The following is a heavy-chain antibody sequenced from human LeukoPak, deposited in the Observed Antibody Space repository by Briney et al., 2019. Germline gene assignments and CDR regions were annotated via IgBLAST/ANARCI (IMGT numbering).Heavy chain of an antibody. D-gene: IGHD4-17*01. CDR2: IIPIFGTA. J-gene: IGHJ4*02. CDR3: AREFRYGDLDY. CDR1: GGTFSSYA. Sequence: GASVTVSCKASGGTFSSYAISWVRQAPGQGLEWMGGIIPIFGTANYAQKFQGRVTITADESTSTAYMELSSLRSEDTAVYYCAREFRYGDLDYWGQGTLVTVSS. V-gene: IGHV1-69*13.